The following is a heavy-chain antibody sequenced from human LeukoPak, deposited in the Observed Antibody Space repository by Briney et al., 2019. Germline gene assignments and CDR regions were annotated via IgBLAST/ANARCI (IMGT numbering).Heavy chain of an antibody. CDR2: INPSGGST. CDR3: ARATLELHADY. Sequence: ASVTVSCKASGYTFTSYYMHWVRQAPGQGLEWMGIINPSGGSTSYAQKFQGRVTMTRDTSTSTVYMELSSLRSEDTAVYYCARATLELHADYWGQGTLVTVSS. D-gene: IGHD1-26*01. J-gene: IGHJ4*02. V-gene: IGHV1-46*01. CDR1: GYTFTSYY.